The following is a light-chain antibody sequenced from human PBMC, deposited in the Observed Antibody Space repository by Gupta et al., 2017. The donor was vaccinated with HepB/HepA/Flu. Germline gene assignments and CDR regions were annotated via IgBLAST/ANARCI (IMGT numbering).Light chain of an antibody. CDR2: GAS. CDR3: QKYNSAPLT. J-gene: IGKJ4*01. Sequence: DIQMTQSPSSLSASGGDRVTITCRASQGINNHLAWYQQKPGKVPKVLIYGASTLQSGVPSRFSGSGSGTDFTLTITSLQPEDVATYYCQKYNSAPLTFGGGTKVEIK. V-gene: IGKV1-27*01. CDR1: QGINNH.